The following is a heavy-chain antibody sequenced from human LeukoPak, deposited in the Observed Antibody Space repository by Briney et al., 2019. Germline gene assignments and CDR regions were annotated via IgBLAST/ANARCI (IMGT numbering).Heavy chain of an antibody. CDR1: GYTFTSYD. CDR3: AREIYTIFGVAPKGFDY. D-gene: IGHD3-3*01. J-gene: IGHJ4*02. V-gene: IGHV1-8*03. Sequence: GASVKVSCKASGYTFTSYDINWVRQATGQGLEWMGWMNPNSGNTGYAQKFQGRVTITRNTSISTAYMELSSLRSEDTAVYYCAREIYTIFGVAPKGFDYWGQGTLVTVSS. CDR2: MNPNSGNT.